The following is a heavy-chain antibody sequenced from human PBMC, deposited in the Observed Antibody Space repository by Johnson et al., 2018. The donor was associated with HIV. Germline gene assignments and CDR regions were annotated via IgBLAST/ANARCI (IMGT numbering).Heavy chain of an antibody. J-gene: IGHJ3*02. V-gene: IGHV3-74*03. CDR3: ARVKQQVVRVGSDAFDI. CDR1: GFAFRTYW. CDR2: IYNDGSRT. Sequence: EQLVESGGGLVQPGGSLRLSCAASGFAFRTYWMVWVRQVPGKRPVWVARIYNDGSRTTYADSVRGRFTISRDNSKNTLYLQMNSLRAEDTAVYYCARVKQQVVRVGSDAFDIWGQGTMVTGSS. D-gene: IGHD6-13*01.